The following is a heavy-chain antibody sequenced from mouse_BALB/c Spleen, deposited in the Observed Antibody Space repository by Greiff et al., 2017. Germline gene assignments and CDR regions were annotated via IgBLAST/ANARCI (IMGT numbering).Heavy chain of an antibody. D-gene: IGHD1-2*01. CDR2: ISYSGST. CDR3: AREAYYGYPWFAY. CDR1: GYSITSDYA. J-gene: IGHJ3*01. Sequence: EVQLVESGPGLVKPSQSLSLTCTVTGYSITSDYAWNWIRQFPGNKLEWMGYISYSGSTSYNPSLKSRISITRDTSKNQFFLQLNSVTTEDTATYYCAREAYYGYPWFAYWGQGTLVTVSA. V-gene: IGHV3-2*02.